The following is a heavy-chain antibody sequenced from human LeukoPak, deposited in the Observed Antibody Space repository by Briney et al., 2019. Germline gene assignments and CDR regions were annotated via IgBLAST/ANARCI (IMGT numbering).Heavy chain of an antibody. J-gene: IGHJ4*02. Sequence: ASVKVSCKASGYIFTNYYMHWVRQAPGQGLEWVGWINPYSGGTNYAQKFQGRVTMTRDTSISTAYMELSSLRSDDTAVYYCARVSDLLTPIDYWGQGTQVTVSS. V-gene: IGHV1-2*02. CDR2: INPYSGGT. D-gene: IGHD3-9*01. CDR1: GYIFTNYY. CDR3: ARVSDLLTPIDY.